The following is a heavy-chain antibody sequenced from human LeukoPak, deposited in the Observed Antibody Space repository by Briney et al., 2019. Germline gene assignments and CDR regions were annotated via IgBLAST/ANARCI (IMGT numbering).Heavy chain of an antibody. CDR1: GFTFSSYA. CDR3: ARDPYPPPLYYFDY. V-gene: IGHV3-30*04. Sequence: PGGSLRLSYAASGFTFSSYAMHWVRQAPGKGLEWVAVISYDGSNKYYADSVKGRFTISRDNSKNTLYLQMNSLRAEDTAVYYCARDPYPPPLYYFDYWGQGTLVTVSS. J-gene: IGHJ4*02. CDR2: ISYDGSNK. D-gene: IGHD2-2*02.